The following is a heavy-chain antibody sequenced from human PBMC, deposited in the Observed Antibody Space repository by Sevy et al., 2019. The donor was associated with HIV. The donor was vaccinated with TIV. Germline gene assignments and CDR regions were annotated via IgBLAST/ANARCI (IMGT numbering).Heavy chain of an antibody. CDR2: IYPGDCVP. Sequence: GESLKISCKGSGNSFSTYWIAWVRQMPGKGLEWMGIIYPGDCVPRYRPSFQGHVIISADKSINTAYLQWSSLEASDTAIYYCARLREEGDYFDYWGQGTLVTVSS. CDR1: GNSFSTYW. V-gene: IGHV5-51*01. CDR3: ARLREEGDYFDY. D-gene: IGHD1-26*01. J-gene: IGHJ4*02.